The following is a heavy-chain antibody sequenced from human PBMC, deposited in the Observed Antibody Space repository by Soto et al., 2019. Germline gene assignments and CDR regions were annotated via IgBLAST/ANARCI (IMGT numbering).Heavy chain of an antibody. D-gene: IGHD4-17*01. CDR2: IYSDDNT. Sequence: DVQLVKSGGGLIQPGGSLRLSCAASGITATNGHMSWVRQAPGKGLEWVSVIYSDDNTYYADSVKGRFTISRDTSKYTVYLQMNSLRAEDTAVYYCARDWNGDKYFDFWDQGSLVTVSS. J-gene: IGHJ4*02. V-gene: IGHV3-53*01. CDR3: ARDWNGDKYFDF. CDR1: GITATNGH.